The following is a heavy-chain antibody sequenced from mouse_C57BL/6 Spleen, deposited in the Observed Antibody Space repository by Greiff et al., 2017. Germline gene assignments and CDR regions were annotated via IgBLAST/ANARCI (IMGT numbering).Heavy chain of an antibody. Sequence: VKLVESGPGLVQPSQSLSITCTVSGFSLTSYGVHWVRQSPGKGLEWLGVIWRGGSTDYNAAFMSRLSITKDNSKSQVYFKMNSLQADDTAIYYCATSITTVVATYWYFDVWGTGTTVTVSS. CDR2: IWRGGST. D-gene: IGHD1-1*01. CDR1: GFSLTSYG. V-gene: IGHV2-5*01. J-gene: IGHJ1*03. CDR3: ATSITTVVATYWYFDV.